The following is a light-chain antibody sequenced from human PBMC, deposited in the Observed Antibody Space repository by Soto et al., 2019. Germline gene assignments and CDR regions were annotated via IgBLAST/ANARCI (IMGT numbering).Light chain of an antibody. CDR1: SSNIGSNT. V-gene: IGLV1-44*01. J-gene: IGLJ3*02. CDR2: RNN. CDR3: AAWDDSLNGWV. Sequence: QSVLPPPPSASGTPGQRVTISCSGSSSNIGSNTVNWYQQLPGTAPKLLIYRNNQRPSGVPDRFSGSKSGTSASLAISGLQSEDEADYYCAAWDDSLNGWVFGGGTKLTVL.